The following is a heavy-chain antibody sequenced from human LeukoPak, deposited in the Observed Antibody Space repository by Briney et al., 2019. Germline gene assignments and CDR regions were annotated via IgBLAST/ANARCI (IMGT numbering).Heavy chain of an antibody. J-gene: IGHJ4*02. CDR1: GYSFTSYW. CDR3: ARLSCSSTSCPFDY. V-gene: IGHV5-51*01. CDR2: IYPGDSDT. D-gene: IGHD2-2*01. Sequence: GESLQISCQGSGYSFTSYWIGWVRQMPGKGLEWMGIIYPGDSDTRYSPSFQGQVTISADKSISTAYLQWSSLKASDTAMYYCARLSCSSTSCPFDYWGQGTLVTVSS.